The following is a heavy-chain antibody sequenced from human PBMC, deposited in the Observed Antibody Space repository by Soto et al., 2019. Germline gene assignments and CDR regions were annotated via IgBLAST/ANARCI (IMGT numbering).Heavy chain of an antibody. CDR3: ANMGYSYGPLTY. Sequence: ASVKVSCKASGYTFTSHGISWVRQAPGQGLEWMGWISAYNGNTNYAQKLQGRVTMTTDTSTSTAYMELRSLRSDDTAVYYCANMGYSYGPLTYWGQGTLVTVSS. V-gene: IGHV1-18*04. CDR2: ISAYNGNT. D-gene: IGHD5-18*01. J-gene: IGHJ4*02. CDR1: GYTFTSHG.